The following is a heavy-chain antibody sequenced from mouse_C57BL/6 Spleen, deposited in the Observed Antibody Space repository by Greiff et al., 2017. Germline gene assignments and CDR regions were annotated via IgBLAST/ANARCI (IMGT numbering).Heavy chain of an antibody. J-gene: IGHJ2*01. D-gene: IGHD1-1*01. CDR1: GYTFTSYW. CDR2: IDPNSGGT. V-gene: IGHV1-72*01. CDR3: ARSGTTVVATDYFDY. Sequence: QVQLQQPGAELVKPGASVKLSCKASGYTFTSYWMHWVKQRPGRGLEWIGRIDPNSGGTKYNEKLKSKATLTVDKPYSTAYMQLSSLTSEDSAVYYCARSGTTVVATDYFDYWGQGTTLTVSS.